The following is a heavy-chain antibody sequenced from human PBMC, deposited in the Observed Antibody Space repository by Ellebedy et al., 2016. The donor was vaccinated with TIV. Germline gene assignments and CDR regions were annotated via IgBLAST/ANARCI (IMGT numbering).Heavy chain of an antibody. CDR2: MHYSGSA. CDR3: ARRFGGNDFDY. J-gene: IGHJ4*02. Sequence: MPSETLSLTCTVSGGSINGYYWSWVRQPPGKGLEWLGHMHYSGSAGYNPSLKSRVTISVDTSKNQFSLKLSSVTAADTAVYYCARRFGGNDFDYWGQGTLVTVSS. V-gene: IGHV4-59*08. CDR1: GGSINGYY. D-gene: IGHD4-23*01.